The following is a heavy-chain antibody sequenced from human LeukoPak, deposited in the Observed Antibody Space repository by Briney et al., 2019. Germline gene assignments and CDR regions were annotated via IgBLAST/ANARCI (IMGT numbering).Heavy chain of an antibody. CDR1: GFTFSSYA. CDR3: ARGRLRVIDAFDI. J-gene: IGHJ3*02. D-gene: IGHD2-21*01. V-gene: IGHV3-30-3*01. Sequence: GGSLRLSRAASGFTFSSYAMHWVRQAPGKGLEWAAVISYDGSSKYYADSVKGRFTISRDNSKNTLYLQMDSLRAGDTAVYYCARGRLRVIDAFDIWGQGTMVTVSS. CDR2: ISYDGSSK.